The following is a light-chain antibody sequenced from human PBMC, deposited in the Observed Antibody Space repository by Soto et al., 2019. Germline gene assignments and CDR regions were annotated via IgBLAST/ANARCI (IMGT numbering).Light chain of an antibody. CDR2: DNT. V-gene: IGLV1-40*01. Sequence: QSVLTQPPSVSGAPGQRVTISCTGSSSNIGAGYDVHWYQQLPGTAPKLLIYDNTNRPSGVPDRFSGSKSGTSAPLAITGLQAEDEADYYCQSYDTSLYVFGTGTKVTVL. J-gene: IGLJ1*01. CDR1: SSNIGAGYD. CDR3: QSYDTSLYV.